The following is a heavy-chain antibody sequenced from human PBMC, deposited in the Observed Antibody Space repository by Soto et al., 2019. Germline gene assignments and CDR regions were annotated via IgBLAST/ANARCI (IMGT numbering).Heavy chain of an antibody. J-gene: IGHJ6*02. CDR1: GGSISSGDYY. D-gene: IGHD1-26*01. V-gene: IGHV4-30-4*01. CDR3: ARDWSGIVGATDDYYYYGMDV. Sequence: QVQLQESGPGLVKPSQTLSLTCTVSGGSISSGDYYWSWIRQPPGKGLEWIGYIYYSGSTYYNPSLKSRVTRSVDTSKNQFSLKLSSVTAADTAVYYCARDWSGIVGATDDYYYYGMDVWGQGTTVTVSS. CDR2: IYYSGST.